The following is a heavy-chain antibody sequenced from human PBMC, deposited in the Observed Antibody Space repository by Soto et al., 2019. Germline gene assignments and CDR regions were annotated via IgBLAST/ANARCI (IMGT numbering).Heavy chain of an antibody. CDR3: ARGRVLSHHYFCIDV. CDR2: INHSGSP. V-gene: IGHV4-34*01. CDR1: GGSFSNYY. J-gene: IGHJ6*02. Sequence: QVQLQQWGAGLLKPSETLSLTCGVYGGSFSNYYWSWIRQPPGKGLEWIGEINHSGSPHYNPSLESRASISLDTSKRQFPLKLYSVTAADTAVYYCARGRVLSHHYFCIDVWDQVTTVTVSS. D-gene: IGHD3-3*01.